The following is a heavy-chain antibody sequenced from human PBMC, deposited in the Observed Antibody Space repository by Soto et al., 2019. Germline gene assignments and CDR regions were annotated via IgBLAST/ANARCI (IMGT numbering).Heavy chain of an antibody. J-gene: IGHJ6*02. Sequence: SVKVSCKASGYTFTSYAMHWVRQAPGQRLEWMGWINAGNGNTKYSQKFQGRVTITRDTSASTAYMELSSLRSEDTAVYYCARDRSYYDILTGFYYYYYGMDVWGQGTTVTVSS. CDR3: ARDRSYYDILTGFYYYYYGMDV. V-gene: IGHV1-3*01. D-gene: IGHD3-9*01. CDR2: INAGNGNT. CDR1: GYTFTSYA.